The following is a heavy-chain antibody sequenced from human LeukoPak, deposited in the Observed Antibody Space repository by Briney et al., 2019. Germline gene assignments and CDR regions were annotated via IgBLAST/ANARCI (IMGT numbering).Heavy chain of an antibody. V-gene: IGHV4-30-2*01. CDR3: AARGENPWAFDI. CDR1: GGSISSGGYY. Sequence: SQTLSLTCTVSGGSISSGGYYWSWIRQPPGKGLEWIGYIYHSGSTYYNPSLKSRVTISVDRSKNQFSLKLSSVTAADTAVYYCAARGENPWAFDIWGQGTMVTVSS. CDR2: IYHSGST. J-gene: IGHJ3*02. D-gene: IGHD3-16*01.